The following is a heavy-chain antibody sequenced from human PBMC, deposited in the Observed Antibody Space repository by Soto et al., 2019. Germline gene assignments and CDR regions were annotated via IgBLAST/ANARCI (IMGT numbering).Heavy chain of an antibody. CDR3: ARDRRTTVTTIWFDP. CDR1: GFTFSSYS. D-gene: IGHD4-17*01. J-gene: IGHJ5*02. Sequence: EVQLVESGGGLVKPGGSLRLSCAASGFTFSSYSMNWVRQAPGKGLEWVSSISSSSSYIYYADSVKGRFTISRDNAKNSLYMQMNSLRAEDTAVYYWARDRRTTVTTIWFDPWGQGTLVTVSS. CDR2: ISSSSSYI. V-gene: IGHV3-21*01.